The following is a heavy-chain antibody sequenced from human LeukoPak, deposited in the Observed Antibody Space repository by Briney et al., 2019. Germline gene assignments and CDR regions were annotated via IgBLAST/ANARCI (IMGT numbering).Heavy chain of an antibody. CDR3: ARERWHCRVNCYSVYYYALDV. CDR1: GYTFTNYA. CDR2: INPGNGDT. V-gene: IGHV1-3*01. J-gene: IGHJ6*02. Sequence: ASVKVSCKGSGYTFTNYAVHWVRQAPGQRLEWLGWINPGNGDTKYSRNFQGRVTVTSDTSAATAYVELNSLTSEDTAVYYCARERWHCRVNCYSVYYYALDVWGQGTTVTVSS. D-gene: IGHD2-15*01.